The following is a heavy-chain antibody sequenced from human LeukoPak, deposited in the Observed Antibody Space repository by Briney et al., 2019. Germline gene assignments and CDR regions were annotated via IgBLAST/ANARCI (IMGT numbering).Heavy chain of an antibody. D-gene: IGHD5-18*01. CDR2: IIPILGIA. CDR3: ARGPLGYSYGQKDYYFDY. Sequence: SVTVSCKASGGTFSSYAISWVRQAPGQGLEWMGRIIPILGIANYAHKFQGRVTITADKSTSTAYMELSSLRSEDTAVYYCARGPLGYSYGQKDYYFDYWGQGTLVTVSS. V-gene: IGHV1-69*04. J-gene: IGHJ4*02. CDR1: GGTFSSYA.